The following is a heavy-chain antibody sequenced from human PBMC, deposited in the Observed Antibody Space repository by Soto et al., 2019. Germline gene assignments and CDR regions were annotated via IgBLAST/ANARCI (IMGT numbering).Heavy chain of an antibody. V-gene: IGHV3-23*01. CDR1: GLTFSSYG. J-gene: IGHJ4*02. D-gene: IGHD3-10*01. Sequence: GGPLRLSCAASGLTFSSYGMRWVRQAPGKGLEWVSAISGGGGQTYYLESVKGRFTISRDNSKNTVSLLLNSLRADDTAVYYCAKEGSPPFFQHWGQGTLVTVS. CDR2: ISGGGGQT. CDR3: AKEGSPPFFQH.